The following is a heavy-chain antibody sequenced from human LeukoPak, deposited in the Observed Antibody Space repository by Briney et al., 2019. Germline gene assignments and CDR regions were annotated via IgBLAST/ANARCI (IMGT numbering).Heavy chain of an antibody. CDR3: ARGRRGVRGYYYYYMDV. CDR1: GGSFSGYY. CDR2: INHSGST. V-gene: IGHV4-34*01. D-gene: IGHD3-10*01. J-gene: IGHJ6*03. Sequence: PSETLSLTCAVYGGSFSGYYWSWIRQPPGKGLEWIGEINHSGSTNYNPSLKSRVTISVDTSKNQFSLKLSSVTAADTAVYYCARGRRGVRGYYYYYMDVWGKGTTVTVSS.